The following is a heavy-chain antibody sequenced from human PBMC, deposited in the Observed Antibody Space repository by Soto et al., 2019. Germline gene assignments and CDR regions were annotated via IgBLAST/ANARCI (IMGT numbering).Heavy chain of an antibody. D-gene: IGHD6-6*01. Sequence: ASVKVSCKASGYTFTGYYMRWVRQAPGQVLEWMGWINPNSGGTNYAQKFQGRVTMTRDTSISTAYMELSRLRSDDTAVYYCARDSERRSIAARRHYYYYYGMDVWGQGTTVTVSS. CDR2: INPNSGGT. J-gene: IGHJ6*02. V-gene: IGHV1-2*02. CDR1: GYTFTGYY. CDR3: ARDSERRSIAARRHYYYYYGMDV.